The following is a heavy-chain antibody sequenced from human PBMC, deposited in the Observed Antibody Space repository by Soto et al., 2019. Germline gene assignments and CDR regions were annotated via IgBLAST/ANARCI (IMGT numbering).Heavy chain of an antibody. CDR1: GFTFGDYA. D-gene: IGHD3-22*01. V-gene: IGHV3-49*03. J-gene: IGHJ4*02. CDR3: TSLVGLYYDSVYFDY. CDR2: IRSKAYGGTT. Sequence: GGSLRLSCTASGFTFGDYAMSWFRQAPGKGLEWVGFIRSKAYGGTTEYAASVKGRFTISRDDSKSIAYLQMNSLKTEDTAVYYCTSLVGLYYDSVYFDYWGQGTLVTVSS.